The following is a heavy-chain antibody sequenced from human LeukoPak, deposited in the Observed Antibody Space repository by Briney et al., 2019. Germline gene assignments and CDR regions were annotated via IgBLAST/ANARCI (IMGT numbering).Heavy chain of an antibody. CDR3: ARVVPAARFGMDV. V-gene: IGHV4-59*01. J-gene: IGHJ6*02. D-gene: IGHD2-2*01. CDR2: IYSSGST. Sequence: SETLSLTCTVSGGSISSYYWSCVRQPPGKGLEWIGYIYSSGSTNYNPSLKTRVTISGDTSKNQFSLRLSSVTAADTAVYYCARVVPAARFGMDVWGQGTTVTVSS. CDR1: GGSISSYY.